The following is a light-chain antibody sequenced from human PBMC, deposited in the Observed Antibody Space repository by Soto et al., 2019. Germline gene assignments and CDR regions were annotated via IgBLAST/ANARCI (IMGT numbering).Light chain of an antibody. Sequence: EIVMTQSPATLSVSPRERATLSCRASQSVSSNLAWYQQKPGQAPRLLIYGASTRATGIPARFSGSGSGTEFTLTIGSLQSEDFAVYYCQQYNNWPGTFGQGTKV. J-gene: IGKJ1*01. CDR2: GAS. CDR1: QSVSSN. CDR3: QQYNNWPGT. V-gene: IGKV3-15*01.